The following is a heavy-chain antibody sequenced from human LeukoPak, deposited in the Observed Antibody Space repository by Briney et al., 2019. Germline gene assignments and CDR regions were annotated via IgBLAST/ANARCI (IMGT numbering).Heavy chain of an antibody. V-gene: IGHV4-4*07. Sequence: SETLSLTCTVSGGSISSYYWSWIRQPAGKGLEWIGRIYTSGSTNYNPSLKSRVTMSVDTSKNHFSLKLSSVTAADTAVYFCARDSEPRGYSGYDYVGNWFDPWGQGTLVTVSS. CDR1: GGSISSYY. CDR2: IYTSGST. D-gene: IGHD5-12*01. J-gene: IGHJ5*02. CDR3: ARDSEPRGYSGYDYVGNWFDP.